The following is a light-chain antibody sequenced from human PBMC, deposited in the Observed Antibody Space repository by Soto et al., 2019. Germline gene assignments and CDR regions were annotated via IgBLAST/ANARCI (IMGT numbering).Light chain of an antibody. V-gene: IGLV2-14*01. Sequence: QSVLTQPASVSGSLGQSITISCTGTSSDVGSYDYVSWYRQHPGKVPKLIIYEVTKRPSGVSNRFSGSKSANTASLTISGLQADDEADYYCSSFTSTSTQVFGGGTKVTVL. CDR3: SSFTSTSTQV. CDR1: SSDVGSYDY. CDR2: EVT. J-gene: IGLJ3*02.